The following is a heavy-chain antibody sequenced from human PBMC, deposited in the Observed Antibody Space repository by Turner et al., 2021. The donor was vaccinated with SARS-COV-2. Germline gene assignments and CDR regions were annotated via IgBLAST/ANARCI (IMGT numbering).Heavy chain of an antibody. CDR3: TTAGGSGSYYNVGYYYYDGMDV. J-gene: IGHJ6*02. CDR1: GFTFSNAW. CDR2: IKSKTDGGTT. V-gene: IGHV3-15*01. Sequence: GFTFSNAWMSWVRQAPGKGLEWAGRIKSKTDGGTTDYAAPVKGRFTISSDDSKNTLYLQMNSLRTEDTAVYYCTTAGGSGSYYNVGYYYYDGMDVWGQGTTVTVSS. D-gene: IGHD3-10*01.